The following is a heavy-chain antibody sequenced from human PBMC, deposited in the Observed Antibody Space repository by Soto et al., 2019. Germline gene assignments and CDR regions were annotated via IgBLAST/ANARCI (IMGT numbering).Heavy chain of an antibody. CDR3: AKDFFAPTSSSGYYTYYFDY. J-gene: IGHJ4*02. D-gene: IGHD3-22*01. CDR2: ISGSGGST. V-gene: IGHV3-23*01. CDR1: GFTFSSYA. Sequence: PGGSLRLSCAASGFTFSSYAMSWVRQAPGKGLEWVSAISGSGGSTYYADSVKGRFTISRDNSKNTLYLQMNSLRAEDTAVYYCAKDFFAPTSSSGYYTYYFDYWGQGT.